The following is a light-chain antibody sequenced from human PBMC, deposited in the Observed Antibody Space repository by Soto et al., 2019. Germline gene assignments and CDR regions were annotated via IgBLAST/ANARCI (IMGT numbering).Light chain of an antibody. CDR3: TQYNNWPPIT. J-gene: IGKJ5*01. Sequence: ETVMTQSPATLSVSPGEGATLSCRASQSVSINLAWYQQKPGQAPRLLIYGASTRATGSPARFSGSGSWTEFTLTISSLQSEDFAVYYCTQYNNWPPITCGQGTRLAIK. CDR1: QSVSIN. CDR2: GAS. V-gene: IGKV3-15*01.